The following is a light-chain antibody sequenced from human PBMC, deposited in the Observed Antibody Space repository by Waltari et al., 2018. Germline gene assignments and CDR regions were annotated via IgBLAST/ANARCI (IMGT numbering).Light chain of an antibody. CDR2: DGS. CDR1: NIGSKS. Sequence: SYVLTQPPSVSVPPGQTASVPCTGSNIGSKSVEWYQQRPGQAPVLVVSDGSDRPSGIPDRFSGSKSGHTATLSISGVEAGDEADFYCQVRGGADDFWVFGGGTGLTVL. J-gene: IGLJ3*02. V-gene: IGLV3-21*02. CDR3: QVRGGADDFWV.